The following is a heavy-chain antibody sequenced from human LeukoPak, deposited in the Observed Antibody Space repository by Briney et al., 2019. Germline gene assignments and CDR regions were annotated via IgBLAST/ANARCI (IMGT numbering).Heavy chain of an antibody. V-gene: IGHV3-9*01. Sequence: GGSLRLSCAASGFTFNDYAMQWVRQPPGKGLEWVSGISWNSGSIGYADSVKGRFTISRDNAKNSLYLQMNSLRAEDTALYYRVKVYNVIENAFDLWGKGQWSPSLQ. CDR1: GFTFNDYA. D-gene: IGHD3-16*02. CDR3: VKVYNVIENAFDL. J-gene: IGHJ3*01. CDR2: ISWNSGSI.